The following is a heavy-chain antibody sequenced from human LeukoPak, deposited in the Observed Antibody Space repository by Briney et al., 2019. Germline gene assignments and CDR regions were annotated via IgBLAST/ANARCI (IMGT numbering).Heavy chain of an antibody. D-gene: IGHD5-18*01. CDR3: ARRGYSYGFFDS. CDR2: INYSGST. CDR1: GGSISSSTYY. J-gene: IGHJ4*02. V-gene: IGHV4-39*01. Sequence: PSETLSLTCTVSGGSISSSTYYWGWIRQPPGKGLEWIGNINYSGSTDYNPSLESRLTISVDTSKSQSSLKLSSVTAADMAVYYCARRGYSYGFFDSWGQGTLVTVSS.